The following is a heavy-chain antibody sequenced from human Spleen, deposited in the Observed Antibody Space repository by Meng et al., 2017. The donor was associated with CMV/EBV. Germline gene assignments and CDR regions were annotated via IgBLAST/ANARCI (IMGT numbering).Heavy chain of an antibody. Sequence: SSTYFWGWIRPPPGKGLEWIGSMYYSGSTYYNPSLKSRVTISVDTSKNQFSLKLTSVTAADTAVYYCASQPRYCSGGNCYLSDFDYWGQGTLVTVSS. CDR3: ASQPRYCSGGNCYLSDFDY. J-gene: IGHJ4*02. CDR2: MYYSGST. CDR1: SSTYF. V-gene: IGHV4-39*01. D-gene: IGHD2-15*01.